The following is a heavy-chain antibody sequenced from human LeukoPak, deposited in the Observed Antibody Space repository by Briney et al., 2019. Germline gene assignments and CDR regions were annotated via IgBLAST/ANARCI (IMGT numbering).Heavy chain of an antibody. V-gene: IGHV3-23*01. CDR2: ISGSGGST. CDR1: GFTFSSYA. Sequence: GGSLRLSCAASGFTFSSYAMSRVRQAPGKGLEWVSAISGSGGSTYYADSVKGRFTISRDNSKNTLYLQMDSLRAEDTAVYYCAKVDPPLEGLRDYWGQGTLVTVSS. CDR3: AKVDPPLEGLRDY. J-gene: IGHJ4*02. D-gene: IGHD4-17*01.